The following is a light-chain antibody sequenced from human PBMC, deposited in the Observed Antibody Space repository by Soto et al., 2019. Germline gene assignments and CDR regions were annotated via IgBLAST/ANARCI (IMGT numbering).Light chain of an antibody. Sequence: EIVLTQSPATLSLSPGERATLSCRASQSVSSYLAWYQQKPGQAPRLLIYAASSRATGIPDRFSGSGSGTDFTLTISRLEPEDFAVYYCQQYGSSPWTFGQGTKVDNK. V-gene: IGKV3-20*01. J-gene: IGKJ1*01. CDR3: QQYGSSPWT. CDR2: AAS. CDR1: QSVSSY.